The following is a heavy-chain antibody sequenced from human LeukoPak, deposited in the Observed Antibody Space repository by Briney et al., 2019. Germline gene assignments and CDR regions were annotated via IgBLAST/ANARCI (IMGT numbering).Heavy chain of an antibody. D-gene: IGHD5/OR15-5a*01. CDR3: ARLLGESTIYDL. Sequence: GGSLRLSCVASEFTFSNYWMSWVRQAPGKGLEWVASINQDGSQKYYVDSVKGRFIISRDNAKNSLSLQVNSLRAEDTAMYYCARLLGESTIYDLWGQGTLVTVSS. V-gene: IGHV3-7*01. CDR2: INQDGSQK. J-gene: IGHJ5*02. CDR1: EFTFSNYW.